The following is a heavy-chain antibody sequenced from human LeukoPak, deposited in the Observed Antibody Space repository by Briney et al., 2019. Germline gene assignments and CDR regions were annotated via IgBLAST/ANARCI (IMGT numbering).Heavy chain of an antibody. D-gene: IGHD2-15*01. J-gene: IGHJ4*02. CDR1: GFTFSSYA. CDR3: ARRGLVVVAATQIRPDYFDY. Sequence: GGSLRLSCAASGFTFSSYAMSWVRQAPGKGLEWVSAISGSGGSTYYADSVKGRFTISRDNSKNTLYLQMNSLRAEDTAVYYCARRGLVVVAATQIRPDYFDYWGQGTLVTVSS. V-gene: IGHV3-23*01. CDR2: ISGSGGST.